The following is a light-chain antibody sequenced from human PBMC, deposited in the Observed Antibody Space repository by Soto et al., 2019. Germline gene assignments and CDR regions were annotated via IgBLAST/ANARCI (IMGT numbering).Light chain of an antibody. Sequence: IFLTQSPGSLSLSSGDRATLSCRASQTVISSYLAWYQQRPGQAPNLLIDGAFNRAIGIPDRFSGSEYGRDYNLTISRLDPEDSAVYYCQQYGDSITFGGGTKVEIK. CDR1: QTVISSY. CDR3: QQYGDSIT. J-gene: IGKJ4*01. CDR2: GAF. V-gene: IGKV3-20*01.